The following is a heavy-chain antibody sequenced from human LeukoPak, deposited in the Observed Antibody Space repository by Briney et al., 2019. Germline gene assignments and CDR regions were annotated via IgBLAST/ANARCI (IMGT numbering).Heavy chain of an antibody. CDR3: ARRLKYYFWNNGMDV. D-gene: IGHD3-3*01. Sequence: SETLSLTCTVSGGSISNYYWSWIRQPPGNGLEWIGFIYNNENTNYNPSLKSRVTLSVDTSKNQFSLKVNSVTAADTAVYYCARRLKYYFWNNGMDVWGQGTTVTVSS. J-gene: IGHJ6*02. CDR2: IYNNENT. CDR1: GGSISNYY. V-gene: IGHV4-59*08.